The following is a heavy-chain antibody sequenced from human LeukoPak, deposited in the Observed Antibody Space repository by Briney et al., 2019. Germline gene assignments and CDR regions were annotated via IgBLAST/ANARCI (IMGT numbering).Heavy chain of an antibody. Sequence: SETLSLTCSVSGDSIRSGHSYWGWIRQDPRKGLEWIASIYYVGSPHYNPSLNSRRVTMSVDTTKNQFSLTLTSVTAADTAIYYCARLPITKRAMDVWGQGTTVTVSS. D-gene: IGHD3-3*01. CDR2: IYYVGSP. CDR3: ARLPITKRAMDV. CDR1: GDSIRSGHSY. J-gene: IGHJ6*02. V-gene: IGHV4-39*01.